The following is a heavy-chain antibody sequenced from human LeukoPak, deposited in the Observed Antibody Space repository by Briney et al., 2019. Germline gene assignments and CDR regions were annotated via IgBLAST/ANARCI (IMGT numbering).Heavy chain of an antibody. CDR3: ARSIIGTRSKFDY. V-gene: IGHV4-59*08. J-gene: IGHJ4*02. D-gene: IGHD1/OR15-1a*01. CDR1: GGSISTYY. CDR2: ISYSGST. Sequence: KPSETLSLTCTVSGGSISTYYWSWIRQPPGKGLEWIGYISYSGSTNYNPSLKSRVTISLDTSKNQFALKLSPVTAADTAVYYCARSIIGTRSKFDYWGQGTLVTVSS.